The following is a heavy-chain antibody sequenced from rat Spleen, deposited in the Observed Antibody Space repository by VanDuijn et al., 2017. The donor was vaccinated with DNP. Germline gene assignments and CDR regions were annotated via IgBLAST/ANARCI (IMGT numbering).Heavy chain of an antibody. D-gene: IGHD1-2*01. J-gene: IGHJ4*01. CDR1: GFIFSNYD. CDR3: TRDNYSSYMPYYYVMDA. V-gene: IGHV5-27*01. Sequence: EVQLVESGGDLVQPGRSLKLSCAVSGFIFSNYDMAWVRQAPTRGLAWVASISPNGGATYYRDSVKGRFTISRDNAKSTLYLQMDSLRSEDTATYYCTRDNYSSYMPYYYVMDAWGQGTSVTVSS. CDR2: ISPNGGAT.